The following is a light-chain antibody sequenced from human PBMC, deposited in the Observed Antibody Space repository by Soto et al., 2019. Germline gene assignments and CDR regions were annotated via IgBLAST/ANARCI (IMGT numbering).Light chain of an antibody. CDR1: QRVSRN. CDR3: QQRGDRPRT. CDR2: DAS. V-gene: IGKV3-11*01. J-gene: IGKJ2*01. Sequence: EIVMTQSPATLSVSPGERATLSCRASQRVSRNLAWYQQKPGQAPRLLIYDASHRATGIPARFSGSGSGTDFTLTINSLEPEDFAVYYCQQRGDRPRTFGQGTKLEIK.